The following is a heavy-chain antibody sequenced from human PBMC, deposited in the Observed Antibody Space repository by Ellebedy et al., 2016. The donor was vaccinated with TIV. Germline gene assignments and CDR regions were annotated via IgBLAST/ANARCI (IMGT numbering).Heavy chain of an antibody. V-gene: IGHV4-38-2*02. Sequence: SETLSLTCKVSDFSFSSGYYGGWIRQPPGKGLEWIGSIFHTGTTYYNPSLRSRATISVDTSENQFSLKLSSVTAADTAVYYCARVYMATVYSDYWGQGILVTVSS. CDR1: DFSFSSGYY. D-gene: IGHD5-24*01. CDR3: ARVYMATVYSDY. J-gene: IGHJ4*02. CDR2: IFHTGTT.